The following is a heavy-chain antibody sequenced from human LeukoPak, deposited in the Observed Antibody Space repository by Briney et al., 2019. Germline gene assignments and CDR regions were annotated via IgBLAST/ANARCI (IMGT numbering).Heavy chain of an antibody. Sequence: SETLSLTCAVSGGSISSSNWWRWVRHPPGKGLGWIGEIYHSGSTNYNPSLKSRVTISVDKSKNQFSLKLSSVTAADTAVYYCARDELRSDQDRWFDPWGQGTLVTVSS. CDR2: IYHSGST. V-gene: IGHV4-4*02. CDR1: GGSISSSNW. J-gene: IGHJ5*02. CDR3: ARDELRSDQDRWFDP.